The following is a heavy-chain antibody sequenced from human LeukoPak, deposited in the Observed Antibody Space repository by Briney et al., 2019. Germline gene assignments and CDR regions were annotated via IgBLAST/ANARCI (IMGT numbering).Heavy chain of an antibody. CDR2: ISWNSGSI. J-gene: IGHJ4*02. D-gene: IGHD4-23*01. Sequence: GRSLRLSCAASGFTFDDYAMHWVRQAPGMGLEWVSGISWNSGSIGYADSVKGRFTISRDNAKNSLYLQMNSLRAEDTALYYCAKDINYGGNSGFDYWGQGTLVTVSS. V-gene: IGHV3-9*01. CDR1: GFTFDDYA. CDR3: AKDINYGGNSGFDY.